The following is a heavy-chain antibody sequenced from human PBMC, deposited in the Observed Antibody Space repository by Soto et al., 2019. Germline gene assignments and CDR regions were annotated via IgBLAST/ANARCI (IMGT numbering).Heavy chain of an antibody. CDR1: GGSISSGDYY. CDR2: IYYSGST. J-gene: IGHJ4*02. D-gene: IGHD3-22*01. CDR3: ARLVVVPVGYFDY. V-gene: IGHV4-30-4*01. Sequence: SETLSLTCTVSGGSISSGDYYWSWIRQPPGKGLEWIGYIYYSGSTYYNPSLKSRVTISVDTSKNQFSLKLSSVTAADTAVYYCARLVVVPVGYFDYWGQGTLVTGSS.